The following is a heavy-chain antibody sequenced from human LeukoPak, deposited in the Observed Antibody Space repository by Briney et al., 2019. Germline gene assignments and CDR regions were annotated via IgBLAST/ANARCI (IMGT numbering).Heavy chain of an antibody. CDR3: ARHRSYYDFDS. CDR2: ISDSGST. CDR1: GGSITNYF. D-gene: IGHD1-26*01. J-gene: IGHJ4*02. Sequence: SETLSLTCAVSGGSITNYFWSWIRQPPGKGLEGIGYISDSGSTYYNPSLKSRVTISVDTSKNQFSLKLSSVTAADTAVYYCARHRSYYDFDSWGQGTLVTVSS. V-gene: IGHV4-59*08.